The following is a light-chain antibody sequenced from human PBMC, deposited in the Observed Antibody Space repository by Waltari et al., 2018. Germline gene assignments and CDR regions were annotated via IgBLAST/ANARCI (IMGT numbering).Light chain of an antibody. Sequence: DIQLTQSPSFLSASVGDTVTITCRASQGIITYLAWYQQTPGKAPKVLIYAASTLQSGVPSRFSGSGSGTEFTLTISSLQPEDFATYYCQQLKSYPRTFGQGTKLEIK. CDR2: AAS. CDR3: QQLKSYPRT. V-gene: IGKV1-9*01. J-gene: IGKJ2*02. CDR1: QGIITY.